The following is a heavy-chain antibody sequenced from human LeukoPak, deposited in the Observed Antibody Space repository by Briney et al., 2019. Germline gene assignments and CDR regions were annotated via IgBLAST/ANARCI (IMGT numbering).Heavy chain of an antibody. Sequence: GGSLRLSCAASGFAFSSYGMHWARQAPGKGLEWVAVISYDGSNKYYADPVKGRFTISRDNSKNTLYLQMNSLRAEDTAVYYCAKEGGYCSGGSCYSETFSFDYWGQGTLVTVSS. J-gene: IGHJ4*02. D-gene: IGHD2-15*01. V-gene: IGHV3-30*18. CDR1: GFAFSSYG. CDR2: ISYDGSNK. CDR3: AKEGGYCSGGSCYSETFSFDY.